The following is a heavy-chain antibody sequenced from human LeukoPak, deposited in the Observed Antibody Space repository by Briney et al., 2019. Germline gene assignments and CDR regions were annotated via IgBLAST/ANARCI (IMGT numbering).Heavy chain of an antibody. CDR3: AREGTYYDSSGYYVS. J-gene: IGHJ5*02. V-gene: IGHV3-23*01. Sequence: GGSLRLSCAASGFTFSSFAMTWVRQAPGKGLEWAPVISGSGGTTYYADSVKGRFTLSRDNSNRTLFLEMSSLRVEDTAVYYCAREGTYYDSSGYYVSWGQGTLVTVSS. D-gene: IGHD3-22*01. CDR1: GFTFSSFA. CDR2: ISGSGGTT.